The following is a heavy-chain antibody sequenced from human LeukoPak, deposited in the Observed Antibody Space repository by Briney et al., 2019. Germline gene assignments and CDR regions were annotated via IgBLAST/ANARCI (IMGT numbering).Heavy chain of an antibody. CDR3: ARDRDYYDSTQSTFDY. CDR1: GFTFSDYY. CDR2: ISSSGSTI. V-gene: IGHV3-11*01. Sequence: KPGGSLRLSCAASGFTFSDYYMSWIRQAPGKGLEWVSYISSSGSTIYYADSVKGRFTISRDNAKNSLYLQMNSLRAEDTAVYYCARDRDYYDSTQSTFDYWGQGTLVTVSS. J-gene: IGHJ4*02. D-gene: IGHD3-22*01.